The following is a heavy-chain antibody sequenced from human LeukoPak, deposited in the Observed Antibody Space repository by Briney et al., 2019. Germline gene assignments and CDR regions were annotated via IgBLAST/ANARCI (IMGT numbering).Heavy chain of an antibody. J-gene: IGHJ6*02. CDR3: ARPAGHGYNYYYYGMDV. CDR2: VSYSSSYK. CDR1: GFTFSTYS. D-gene: IGHD5-24*01. Sequence: SGGSLRLSCAASGFTFSTYSMNWVRQTPGKGLEWVSFVSYSSSYKYYADSVKGRFTISRDNAKNSLYLQMNSLRDEDTAVYYCARPAGHGYNYYYYGMDVWGQGTTVTVSS. V-gene: IGHV3-21*01.